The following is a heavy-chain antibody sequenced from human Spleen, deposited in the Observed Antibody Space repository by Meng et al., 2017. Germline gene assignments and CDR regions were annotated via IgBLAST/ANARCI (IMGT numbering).Heavy chain of an antibody. CDR2: IYHSGAT. J-gene: IGHJ5*01. V-gene: IGHV4-38-2*02. CDR1: GDSISNTYF. CDR3: ASMVEAAGIDRFDS. Sequence: SETLSLTCTVSGDSISNTYFWSWIRQSPGKGLEWIGRIYHSGATYYNPSLETRVTISLDTSQNHFSVKLTSVTAADTAVYYCASMVEAAGIDRFDSWGQGILVTVSS. D-gene: IGHD6-13*01.